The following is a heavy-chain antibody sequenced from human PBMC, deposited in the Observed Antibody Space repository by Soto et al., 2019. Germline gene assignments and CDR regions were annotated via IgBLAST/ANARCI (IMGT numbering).Heavy chain of an antibody. V-gene: IGHV1-69*02. D-gene: IGHD3-10*01. Sequence: SVKVSCKASGGTFSSYTISWVRQAPGQGLEWMGRIIPILGIANYAQKFQGRGTITADKSTSTAYMELSSLRSEDTAVYYCAHRGALNYFDYGGQGTLVTVSS. CDR3: AHRGALNYFDY. J-gene: IGHJ4*02. CDR2: IIPILGIA. CDR1: GGTFSSYT.